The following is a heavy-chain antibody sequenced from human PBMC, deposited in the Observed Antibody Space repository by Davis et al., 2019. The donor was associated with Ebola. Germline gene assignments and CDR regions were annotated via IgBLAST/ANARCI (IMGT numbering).Heavy chain of an antibody. CDR1: GFTFSSYA. D-gene: IGHD6-13*01. Sequence: PGGSLRLSCAASGFTFSSYAMSWVRQAPGKGLEWVSAISGSGGSTYYADSVKGRFTISRDNSKNTLYLQMNSLRAEDTAVYYCATFSSSSIMGMDVWGQGTTVTVSS. V-gene: IGHV3-23*01. CDR3: ATFSSSSIMGMDV. CDR2: ISGSGGST. J-gene: IGHJ6*02.